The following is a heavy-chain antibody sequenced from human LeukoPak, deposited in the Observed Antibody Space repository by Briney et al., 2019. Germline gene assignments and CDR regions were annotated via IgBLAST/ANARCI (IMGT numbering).Heavy chain of an antibody. Sequence: SETLSLTCTVSGGSISSYYWSWIRQPPGKGLEWIGYIYHSGSTNYNPSLKSRVTISVDTSKNQFSLKLSSVTAADTAVYYCARLYYDSSGHYWGQGTLVTVSS. V-gene: IGHV4-59*01. CDR3: ARLYYDSSGHY. CDR2: IYHSGST. D-gene: IGHD3-22*01. J-gene: IGHJ4*02. CDR1: GGSISSYY.